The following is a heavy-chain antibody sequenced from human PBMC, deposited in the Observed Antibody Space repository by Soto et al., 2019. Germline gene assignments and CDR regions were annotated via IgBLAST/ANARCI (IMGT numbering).Heavy chain of an antibody. Sequence: PWDTLCFTGTGSGGSISSYHWSGIWHPPGKGLAGIGYIDCWGSSNYNPSLKSRVTISLHTSNNQFSLKLRSVTAADTAVYYCARGGGQLVRMFWVDPWGQGTLVTVS. CDR2: IDCWGSS. D-gene: IGHD6-6*01. J-gene: IGHJ5*02. V-gene: IGHV4-59*01. CDR3: ARGGGQLVRMFWVDP. CDR1: GGSISSYH.